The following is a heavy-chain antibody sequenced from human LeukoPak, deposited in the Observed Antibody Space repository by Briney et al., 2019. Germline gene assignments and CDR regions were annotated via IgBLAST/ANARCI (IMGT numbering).Heavy chain of an antibody. CDR2: INHSGST. Sequence: SETLSLTCAVYGGSFSGYYWSWIRQPPGKGLEWIGEINHSGSTNYNPSLKSRVTISVDTSKNQFSLKLSSVTAADTAVYYCARAPPRITIFGVGDWYFDLWGRGTLVTVSS. V-gene: IGHV4-34*01. J-gene: IGHJ2*01. CDR3: ARAPPRITIFGVGDWYFDL. D-gene: IGHD3-3*01. CDR1: GGSFSGYY.